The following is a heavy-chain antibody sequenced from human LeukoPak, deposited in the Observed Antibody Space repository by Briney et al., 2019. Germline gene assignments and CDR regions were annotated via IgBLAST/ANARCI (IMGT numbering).Heavy chain of an antibody. D-gene: IGHD3-3*01. Sequence: ASVKVSCKASGYTFTSYYMHWVRQAPGQGLEWMGWINPNSGGTNYAQKFQGRVTMTRDTSISTAYMELSRLRSDDTAVYYCASARGITIFGVVIGWFDPWGQGTLVTVSS. V-gene: IGHV1-2*02. CDR1: GYTFTSYY. CDR3: ASARGITIFGVVIGWFDP. CDR2: INPNSGGT. J-gene: IGHJ5*02.